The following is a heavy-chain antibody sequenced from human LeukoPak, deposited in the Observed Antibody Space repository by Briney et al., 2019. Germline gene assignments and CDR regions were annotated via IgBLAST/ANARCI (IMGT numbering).Heavy chain of an antibody. CDR3: ARHGAVAGSHYFDY. D-gene: IGHD6-19*01. Sequence: GESLQISCRGSGYGFTSYWIGWVRQMPGKGLEWMGIIYPGDSDTRYSPSFQGQVTISADKSISTAYLQWSSLKASDTAMYYCARHGAVAGSHYFDYWGQGTLVTVSS. V-gene: IGHV5-51*01. J-gene: IGHJ4*02. CDR2: IYPGDSDT. CDR1: GYGFTSYW.